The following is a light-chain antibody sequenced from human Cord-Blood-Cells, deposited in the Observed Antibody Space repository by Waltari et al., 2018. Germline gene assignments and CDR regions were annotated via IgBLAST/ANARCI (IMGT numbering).Light chain of an antibody. V-gene: IGKV1-9*01. CDR3: QQLNSYPLT. J-gene: IGKJ4*01. CDR1: QCISSY. CDR2: AAS. Sequence: DIQLTQSPSFLSASVGDRGTITCRASQCISSYLAWYQQKPGKAPKLLIYAASTLQSGVPSWFSGSGSGTEFTLTISSLQPEDFATYYCQQLNSYPLTFGGGTKVEIK.